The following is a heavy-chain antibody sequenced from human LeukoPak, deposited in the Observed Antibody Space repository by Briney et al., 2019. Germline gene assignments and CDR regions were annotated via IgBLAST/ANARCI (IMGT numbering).Heavy chain of an antibody. CDR2: IYSGDSET. CDR1: GYSFTNYW. J-gene: IGHJ4*02. D-gene: IGHD3-22*01. Sequence: GESLKISCQGSGYSFTNYWIGWVRQMPGKGLEWMGIIYSGDSETRYSPSFQGQVTISADKSISTTYLQWSSLKASDTAMYYCARQYYYDSSGYYYFDSWGQGTLVTVSS. V-gene: IGHV5-51*01. CDR3: ARQYYYDSSGYYYFDS.